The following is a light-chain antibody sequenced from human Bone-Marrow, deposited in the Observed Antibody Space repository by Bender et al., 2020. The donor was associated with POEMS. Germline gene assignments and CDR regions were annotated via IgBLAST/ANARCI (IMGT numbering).Light chain of an antibody. V-gene: IGLV1-44*01. CDR1: GSNIGGYP. CDR2: RNN. CDR3: QSSDTGLSYFVV. Sequence: QSVLTQPPSVSGAPGQRVTISCSGSGSNIGGYPVYWYQQLPGTAPKLLIYRNNQRPSGVPDRFSGSKSATSASLAITGLQAGDEGDYYCQSSDTGLSYFVVFGGGTTLTVL. J-gene: IGLJ2*01.